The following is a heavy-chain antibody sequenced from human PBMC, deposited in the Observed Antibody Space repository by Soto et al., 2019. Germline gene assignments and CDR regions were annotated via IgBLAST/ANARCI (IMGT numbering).Heavy chain of an antibody. J-gene: IGHJ6*02. CDR1: GGSISSSSYY. V-gene: IGHV4-39*01. CDR2: IYYSGST. CDR3: ARQLRFLEWLVITYXYYGMDV. D-gene: IGHD3-3*01. Sequence: SETLSLTCTVSGGSISSSSYYWGWIRQPPGKGLEWIGSIYYSGSTYYNPSLKSRVTISVDTSKNQFSLKLSSVTAADTAVYYCARQLRFLEWLVITYXYYGMDVWGQGTTVTVSS.